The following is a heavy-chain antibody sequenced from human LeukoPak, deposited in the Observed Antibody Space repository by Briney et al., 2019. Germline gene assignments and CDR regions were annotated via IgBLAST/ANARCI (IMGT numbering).Heavy chain of an antibody. V-gene: IGHV3-48*04. CDR3: ARTGDYSAFDL. CDR2: ISSSSGTK. Sequence: PGGSLRLSCAASGFTFSDYNMNWVRQAPGKGLEWVSYISSSSGTKYYTDSVQGRFTISRDYAKNSLYLQMNSLRAEDTAVYYCARTGDYSAFDLWGQGTMVTVSS. D-gene: IGHD3-10*01. CDR1: GFTFSDYN. J-gene: IGHJ3*01.